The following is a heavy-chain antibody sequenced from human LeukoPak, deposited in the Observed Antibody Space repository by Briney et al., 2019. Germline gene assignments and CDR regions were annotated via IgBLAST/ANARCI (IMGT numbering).Heavy chain of an antibody. J-gene: IGHJ4*02. CDR3: AVEMATISRGLKKRGDY. CDR1: GGSFSGYY. V-gene: IGHV4-34*01. CDR2: INHSGST. Sequence: PSETLSLTCAVYGGSFSGYYWSWIRQPPGKGLEWIGEINHSGSTNYNPSLKSRVTISVDTSKNQFSLKLSSVTAADTAVCYCAVEMATISRGLKKRGDYWGQGTLVTVSS. D-gene: IGHD5-24*01.